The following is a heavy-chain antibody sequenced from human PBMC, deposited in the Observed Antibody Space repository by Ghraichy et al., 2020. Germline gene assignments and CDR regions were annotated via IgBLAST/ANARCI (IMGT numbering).Heavy chain of an antibody. D-gene: IGHD1-7*01. J-gene: IGHJ4*02. Sequence: GGSLRLSCAASGFTFSSYAMSWVRQAPGKGLEWVSAISGSGGSTYYADSVKGRFTISRDNSKNTLYLQMNSLRAEDTAVYYCANTLPDVNWNYEYRYWDQGTLVTVSS. CDR1: GFTFSSYA. CDR2: ISGSGGST. V-gene: IGHV3-23*01. CDR3: ANTLPDVNWNYEYRY.